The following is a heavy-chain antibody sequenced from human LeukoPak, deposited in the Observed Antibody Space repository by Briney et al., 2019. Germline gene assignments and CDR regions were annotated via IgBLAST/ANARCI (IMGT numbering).Heavy chain of an antibody. J-gene: IGHJ4*02. V-gene: IGHV1-18*01. D-gene: IGHD6-13*01. CDR2: ISAYNGNT. Sequence: ASVKVSCKASGGTFSSYVINWVRQAPGQGLEWMGWISAYNGNTNYAQKLQGRVTMTTDTSTSTAYMELRSLRSDDTAVYYCARDRGAAAGFDYWGQGTLVTVSS. CDR1: GGTFSSYV. CDR3: ARDRGAAAGFDY.